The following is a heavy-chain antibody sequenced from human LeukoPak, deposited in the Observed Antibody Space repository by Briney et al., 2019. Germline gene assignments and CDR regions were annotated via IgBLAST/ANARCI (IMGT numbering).Heavy chain of an antibody. J-gene: IGHJ4*02. CDR2: IYYSGST. Sequence: SETLSLTCAVSGGSISSYYWSWIRQPPGKGLEWIGYIYYSGSTNYNPSLKSRVTISVDTSKNQFSLNLTSVTAADTAVYYCARWGSIAVARFDYWGQGTLVTVSS. V-gene: IGHV4-59*01. CDR3: ARWGSIAVARFDY. D-gene: IGHD6-6*01. CDR1: GGSISSYY.